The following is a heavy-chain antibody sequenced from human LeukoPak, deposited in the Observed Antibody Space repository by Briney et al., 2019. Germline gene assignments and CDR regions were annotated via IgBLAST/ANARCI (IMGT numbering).Heavy chain of an antibody. J-gene: IGHJ5*02. V-gene: IGHV3-23*01. CDR3: ARDGITTGGTVHNWFDP. CDR1: GFTFSSYS. D-gene: IGHD6-13*01. Sequence: GGSLRLSCAASGFTFSSYSMNWVRQAPGKGLEWVSAISGSGGSTYYADSVKGRFTISRDNSKNTLYLQMNSLRAEDTAVYYCARDGITTGGTVHNWFDPWGQGTLVTVSS. CDR2: ISGSGGST.